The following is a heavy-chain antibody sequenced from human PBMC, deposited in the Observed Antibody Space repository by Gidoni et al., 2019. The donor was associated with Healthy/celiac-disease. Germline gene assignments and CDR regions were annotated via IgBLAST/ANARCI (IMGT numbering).Heavy chain of an antibody. V-gene: IGHV3-23*01. CDR2: ISGSGGST. CDR3: AKEGLRLGELSLVVLSDYFDY. Sequence: EVQLLESGGGLVQPGGSLRLSCAASGFTFSSYAMSWVRQAPGRGLEWVAAISGSGGSTYYADSVKGRFTISRDNSKNTLYLQMNSLRAEDTAVYYCAKEGLRLGELSLVVLSDYFDYWGQGTLVTVSS. J-gene: IGHJ4*02. CDR1: GFTFSSYA. D-gene: IGHD3-16*02.